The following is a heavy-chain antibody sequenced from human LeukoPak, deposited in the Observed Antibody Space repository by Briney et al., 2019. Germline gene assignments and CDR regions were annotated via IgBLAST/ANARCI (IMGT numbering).Heavy chain of an antibody. D-gene: IGHD2-2*01. Sequence: ASVKVSCKASGYTFAGYYMHWVRQAPGQGLEWMGRINPNSGGTNYAQKFQGRVTMTRDTSISTAYMELSRLRSDDTAVYYCAREKVRQSGMDVWGQGTTVTVSS. V-gene: IGHV1-2*06. CDR3: AREKVRQSGMDV. CDR2: INPNSGGT. CDR1: GYTFAGYY. J-gene: IGHJ6*02.